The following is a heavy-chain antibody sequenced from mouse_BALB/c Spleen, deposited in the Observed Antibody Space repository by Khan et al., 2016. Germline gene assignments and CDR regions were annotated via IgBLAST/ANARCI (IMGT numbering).Heavy chain of an antibody. CDR2: ISYSGST. J-gene: IGHJ4*01. D-gene: IGHD1-1*01. Sequence: EVKLLESGPSLVKPSQTLSLTCSVTGDSITSGYWNWIRKFPGNKLEYMGYISYSGSTYYNPPLKSRISITRDTSKNQYYLQLNNVTTEDTATYNCTSYLYYYGSSDGTMDYWGQGTSVTVSS. V-gene: IGHV3-8*02. CDR1: GDSITSGY. CDR3: TSYLYYYGSSDGTMDY.